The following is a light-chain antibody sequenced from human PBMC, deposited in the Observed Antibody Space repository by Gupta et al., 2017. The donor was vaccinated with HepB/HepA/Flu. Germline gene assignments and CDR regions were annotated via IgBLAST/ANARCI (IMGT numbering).Light chain of an antibody. Sequence: DIVMTQSPLSLPVTPGEPASISCRSSQSLLHSTGYNYMDWYLQKPGQTPQLLIYLRSNRASGVPDRFNGRGPGIDITLKISRMEAADVGLYYSMQAAQAPNTFGQGTKLDIK. CDR1: QSLLHSTGYNY. CDR3: MQAAQAPNT. J-gene: IGKJ2*01. CDR2: LRS. V-gene: IGKV2-28*01.